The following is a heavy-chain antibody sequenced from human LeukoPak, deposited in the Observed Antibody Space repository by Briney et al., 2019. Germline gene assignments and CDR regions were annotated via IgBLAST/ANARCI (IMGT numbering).Heavy chain of an antibody. D-gene: IGHD5-12*01. J-gene: IGHJ4*02. CDR3: AIPGGYSGYVY. CDR1: GGSISSGGYS. Sequence: PSQTLSLTCAVSGGSISSGGYSWSWLRQPPGKGLEWIGYIYHSGSTYYNPSLKSRVTISVDTSKNQFSLKLSSATAADTAVYYCAIPGGYSGYVYWGQGTLVTVSS. CDR2: IYHSGST. V-gene: IGHV4-30-2*01.